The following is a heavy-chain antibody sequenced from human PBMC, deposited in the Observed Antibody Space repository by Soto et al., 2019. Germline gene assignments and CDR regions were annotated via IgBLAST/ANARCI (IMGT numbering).Heavy chain of an antibody. V-gene: IGHV4-34*01. CDR3: ATRITVFGLLIPPFDP. Sequence: SETLSLTCAVYGGSVNGYYWNWIRQPSGKGLEWIGEINHTGGTHYNPSLKSRVTMSVDTSKNQFSLRLSSVTAADTAIYYCATRITVFGLLIPPFDPWGQGTQVTVSS. CDR1: GGSVNGYY. D-gene: IGHD3-3*01. J-gene: IGHJ5*02. CDR2: INHTGGT.